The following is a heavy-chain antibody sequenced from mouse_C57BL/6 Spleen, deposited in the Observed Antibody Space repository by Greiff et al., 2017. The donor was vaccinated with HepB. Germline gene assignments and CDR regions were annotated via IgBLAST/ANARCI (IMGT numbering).Heavy chain of an antibody. CDR1: GYTFTDYN. CDR3: ARDSSGYVGWFAY. D-gene: IGHD3-2*02. V-gene: IGHV1-18*01. Sequence: DVQLVESGPELVKPGASVKIPCKASGYTFTDYNMDWVKQSHGKSLEWIGDINPNNGGTIYNQKFKGKATLTVDKSSSTAYMELRSLTSEDTAVYYCARDSSGYVGWFAYWGQGTLVTVSA. J-gene: IGHJ3*01. CDR2: INPNNGGT.